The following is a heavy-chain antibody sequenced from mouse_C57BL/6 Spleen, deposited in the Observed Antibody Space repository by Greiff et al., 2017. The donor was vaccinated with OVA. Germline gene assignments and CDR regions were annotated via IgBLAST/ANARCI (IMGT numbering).Heavy chain of an antibody. Sequence: VQLQQSGAELVRPGASVKLSCKASGYTFTDYYINWVKQRPGQGLEWIARIYPGSGNTYYNEKFKGKATLTAEKSSSTAYMQLSSLTSEDSAVYFCASGYYGYDGGFAYWGQGTLVTVSA. J-gene: IGHJ3*01. CDR2: IYPGSGNT. CDR3: ASGYYGYDGGFAY. CDR1: GYTFTDYY. D-gene: IGHD2-2*01. V-gene: IGHV1-76*01.